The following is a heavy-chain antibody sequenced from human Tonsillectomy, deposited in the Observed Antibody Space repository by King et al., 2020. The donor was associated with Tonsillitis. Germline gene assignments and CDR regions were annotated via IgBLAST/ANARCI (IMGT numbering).Heavy chain of an antibody. J-gene: IGHJ3*02. CDR3: AKIQRCYGPGGDDAFDI. Sequence: VQLVESGGGLVQPGGSLRLSCAASGFSFSAYAMSWVRQAPGKGLEWVSGISGSSGSTFYVDSVKGRFTISRANSKNTLYLKMNTLRVEDTAIYYCAKIQRCYGPGGDDAFDIWGQGTMVTVSS. CDR1: GFSFSAYA. CDR2: ISGSSGST. D-gene: IGHD5-18*01. V-gene: IGHV3-23*04.